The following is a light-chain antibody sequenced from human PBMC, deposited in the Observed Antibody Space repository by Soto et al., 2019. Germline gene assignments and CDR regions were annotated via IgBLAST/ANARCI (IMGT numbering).Light chain of an antibody. CDR3: QQYGGSAMYT. Sequence: EIVLTQSPGTLSLSPGERATLSCRASHSVSSSYLAWYQQKPGQAPRLLIYGASSRATGIPDRCSGSGSGTDFTLTISRLQPEDFAVYSCQQYGGSAMYTFGQGTKLEIK. CDR1: HSVSSSY. CDR2: GAS. V-gene: IGKV3-20*01. J-gene: IGKJ2*01.